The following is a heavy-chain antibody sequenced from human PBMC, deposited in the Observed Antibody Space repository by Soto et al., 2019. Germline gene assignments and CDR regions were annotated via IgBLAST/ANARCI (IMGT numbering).Heavy chain of an antibody. Sequence: GGSLRLSCAASGFTFSSYWMHWVRQAPGKGLVWVSRINSDGSSTSYADSVKGRFTISRDNAKNTLYLQMNSLRAEDTAVYYCARVGHYYYDSSGYYKGAFDIWGQGTMVTVSS. V-gene: IGHV3-74*01. CDR2: INSDGSST. D-gene: IGHD3-22*01. CDR1: GFTFSSYW. J-gene: IGHJ3*02. CDR3: ARVGHYYYDSSGYYKGAFDI.